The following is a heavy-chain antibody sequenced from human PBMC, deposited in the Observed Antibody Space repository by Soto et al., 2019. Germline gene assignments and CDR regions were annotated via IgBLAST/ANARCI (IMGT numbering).Heavy chain of an antibody. Sequence: SETLSLTCAVSGGSIRSGGCSWSWIRQPPGKGLEWIGYIYHSGSTYYNPSLKSRVTISVDRSKNQFSLKLSSVTAADTAVYYCARARTHNWFDPWGQGTLVIVSS. J-gene: IGHJ5*02. CDR1: GGSIRSGGCS. CDR2: IYHSGST. CDR3: ARARTHNWFDP. V-gene: IGHV4-30-2*01.